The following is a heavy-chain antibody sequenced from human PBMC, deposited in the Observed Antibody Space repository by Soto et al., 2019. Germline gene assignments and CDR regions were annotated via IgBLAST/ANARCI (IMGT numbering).Heavy chain of an antibody. V-gene: IGHV2-70*11. D-gene: IGHD5-18*01. CDR1: GFSLSTSGMC. J-gene: IGHJ6*03. CDR2: IDWDDDK. CDR3: ARLPQAFLVDTAMDLYYYYYMDV. Sequence: SGPTLVNPTQTLTLTCTFSGFSLSTSGMCVSWIRQPPGKALEWLARIDWDDDKYYSTSLKTRLTISKDTSKIQVALTMTNKDPVDTATYYCARLPQAFLVDTAMDLYYYYYMDVWGKGTTVTVSS.